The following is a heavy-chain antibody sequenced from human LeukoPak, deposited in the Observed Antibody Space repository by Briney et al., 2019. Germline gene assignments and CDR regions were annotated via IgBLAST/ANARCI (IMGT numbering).Heavy chain of an antibody. J-gene: IGHJ4*02. CDR1: GFTFSLHY. CDR2: IKEDGTDT. D-gene: IGHD3-9*01. V-gene: IGHV3-7*01. Sequence: PGGSLRLSCVASGFTFSLHYMGWVRQTPGKGLEWVANIKEDGTDTLYVESVKGRFTIFRDNAKNSVYLQMNILRAEDTAVYYCARHRYFYFDLWGQGTLVNVSS. CDR3: ARHRYFYFDL.